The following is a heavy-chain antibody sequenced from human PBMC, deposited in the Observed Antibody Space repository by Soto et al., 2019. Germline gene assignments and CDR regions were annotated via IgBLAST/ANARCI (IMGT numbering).Heavy chain of an antibody. Sequence: QVQLQESGPGLVKPSETLSLTCTVSGGSISSYYWSWIRQPPGKGLEWIGNIYYIGSTDYNPSLESRVTISVDTSKNQFSLKLNSVTAADTAVYYCARQATTVTTFYFDYWGQGSLVTVSS. CDR2: IYYIGST. V-gene: IGHV4-59*08. J-gene: IGHJ4*02. CDR1: GGSISSYY. CDR3: ARQATTVTTFYFDY. D-gene: IGHD4-17*01.